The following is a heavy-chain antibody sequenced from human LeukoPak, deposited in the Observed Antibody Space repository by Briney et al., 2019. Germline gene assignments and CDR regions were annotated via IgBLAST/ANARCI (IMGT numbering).Heavy chain of an antibody. V-gene: IGHV1-69*13. CDR1: GGTFSSYA. J-gene: IGHJ4*02. CDR2: IIPIFGTA. CDR3: ASTHSSIAAAGTFNY. Sequence: SVKVSCKASGGTFSSYAISWVRQAPGQGLEWMGGIIPIFGTANYAQKFQGRVTLTADESTSTAYMELSSLRSEDTAVYYCASTHSSIAAAGTFNYWGQGTLVTVSS. D-gene: IGHD6-13*01.